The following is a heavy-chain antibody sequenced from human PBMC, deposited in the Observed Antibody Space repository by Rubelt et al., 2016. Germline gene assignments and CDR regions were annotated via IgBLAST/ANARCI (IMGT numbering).Heavy chain of an antibody. J-gene: IGHJ4*02. CDR3: ARDRATGYCSGGTCYLR. CDR2: ISNDGSNK. Sequence: VQLVESGGGLVKPGGSLRLSCAASGFTFSSYAMHWVRQAPGKGLEWVAVISNDGSNKYYADSVKGRFTISRDNAKNLLYLQMNSLGAGDTAVYYCARDRATGYCSGGTCYLRWGQGTLVTVSS. D-gene: IGHD2-15*01. V-gene: IGHV3-30*04. CDR1: GFTFSSYA.